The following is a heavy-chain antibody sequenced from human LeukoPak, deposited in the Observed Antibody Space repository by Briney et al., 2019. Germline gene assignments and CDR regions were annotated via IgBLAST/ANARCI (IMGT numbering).Heavy chain of an antibody. J-gene: IGHJ4*02. Sequence: ASVTVSCKTSGCTFTGYYIHWVRQAPGQGLEWMGWINPNSGVTKYAQKFQDRVTMTRDTSISMVYMELSSLRSDDTAVYYCARATSFGYWGQGTLVTVSS. CDR3: ARATSFGY. CDR2: INPNSGVT. D-gene: IGHD3-16*01. CDR1: GCTFTGYY. V-gene: IGHV1-2*02.